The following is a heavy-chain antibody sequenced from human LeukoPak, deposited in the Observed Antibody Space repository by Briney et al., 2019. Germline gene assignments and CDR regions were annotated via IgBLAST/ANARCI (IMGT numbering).Heavy chain of an antibody. CDR3: ASGTIVGARGADN. Sequence: GGSLRLSCAASGFIVNSNYMKWVRQAPGKALEWVSSISGNSHHIYYADPVKGRFTISRDNAYRSLYLQMDSLRVEDTAVYYCASGTIVGARGADNWGQGALVTVSS. CDR2: ISGNSHHI. D-gene: IGHD1-26*01. V-gene: IGHV3-21*01. CDR1: GFIVNSNY. J-gene: IGHJ4*02.